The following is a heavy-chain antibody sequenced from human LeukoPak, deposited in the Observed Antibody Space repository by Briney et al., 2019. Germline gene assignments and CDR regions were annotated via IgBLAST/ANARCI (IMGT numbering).Heavy chain of an antibody. J-gene: IGHJ3*02. V-gene: IGHV3-33*01. CDR2: IWYDGSNK. CDR1: GFTFSSYG. CDR3: ARLRNDAFDI. D-gene: IGHD1-14*01. Sequence: PGRSLRLSCAASGFTFSSYGMHWVRRAPGKGLEWVAVIWYDGSNKYYVDSVKGRFTISRDNSKSTLYLQMNSLRAEDTAVYYCARLRNDAFDIWGRGTVVTVSS.